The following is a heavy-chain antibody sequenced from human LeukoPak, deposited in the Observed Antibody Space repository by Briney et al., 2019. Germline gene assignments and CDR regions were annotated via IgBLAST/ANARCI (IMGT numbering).Heavy chain of an antibody. CDR3: ARLSGGSYRPPH. CDR2: IYWDDDR. D-gene: IGHD1-26*01. CDR1: GFSRSPSGVG. J-gene: IGHJ4*02. Sequence: SGPTLVNPTETLTLTCTFSGFSRSPSGVGVGLIRQPPGKALEWLALIYWDDDRRYSTSLKSRITITKDTSKNQVVLTMTNMDPVDTATYYCARLSGGSYRPPHWGQETLFTVSS. V-gene: IGHV2-5*02.